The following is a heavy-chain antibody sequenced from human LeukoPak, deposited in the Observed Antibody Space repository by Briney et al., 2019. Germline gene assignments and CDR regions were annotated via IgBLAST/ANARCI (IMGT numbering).Heavy chain of an antibody. J-gene: IGHJ5*02. CDR3: ARDRLHNWFDP. Sequence: PSETLSLTCTVSGLSISSGSYYWSWIRQPAGKGLEWTGRIYTSGSTNYNPSLKSRVTISVDTSKNQFSLKLSSVTAADTAVYYCARDRLHNWFDPWGQGTLVTVSS. CDR2: IYTSGST. CDR1: GLSISSGSYY. V-gene: IGHV4-61*02. D-gene: IGHD6-25*01.